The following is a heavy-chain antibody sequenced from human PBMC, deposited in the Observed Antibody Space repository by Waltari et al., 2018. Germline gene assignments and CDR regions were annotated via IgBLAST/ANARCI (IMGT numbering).Heavy chain of an antibody. V-gene: IGHV3-7*01. CDR3: TRGGARGSGWYVVDT. J-gene: IGHJ4*02. CDR2: IKEDGSEK. Sequence: EVQLVESGGGLVQPGGSLRLSCAVSGFPFSSYGLSWVRQSPGKGLEWVANIKEDGSEKYNVDSVKGRFTISRDNAKNSLYLQMNSLRAEDTAVYYCTRGGARGSGWYVVDTWGQGTLVTVSS. D-gene: IGHD6-19*01. CDR1: GFPFSSYG.